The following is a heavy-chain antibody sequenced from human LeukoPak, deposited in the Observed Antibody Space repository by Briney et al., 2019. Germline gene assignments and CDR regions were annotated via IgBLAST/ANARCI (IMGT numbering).Heavy chain of an antibody. V-gene: IGHV7-4-1*02. CDR1: GYTFTSYA. D-gene: IGHD6-13*01. Sequence: GAPVKVSCKASGYTFTSYAMNWVRQAPGQGLEWMGWINANTGNPAYAQGFTGRFVFSLDTSVSTAYLQISSLKAEDTAVCYCARSLAAAGHMDVWGKGTTVTVSS. CDR3: ARSLAAAGHMDV. CDR2: INANTGNP. J-gene: IGHJ6*03.